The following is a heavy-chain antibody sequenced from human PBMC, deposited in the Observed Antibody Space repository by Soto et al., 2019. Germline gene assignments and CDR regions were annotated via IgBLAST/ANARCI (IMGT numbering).Heavy chain of an antibody. CDR1: GFTFSSYA. V-gene: IGHV3-30*04. D-gene: IGHD6-13*01. J-gene: IGHJ4*02. CDR3: AKDHDLAAAGYYFDY. Sequence: GGSLRLSCAASGFTFSSYAMHWVRQAPGKGLEWVAVISTDGRDKYHADSVKGRFTISRDNSKSTFYLQMNSLRAEDTAVYYCAKDHDLAAAGYYFDYWGQGTLVTAPQ. CDR2: ISTDGRDK.